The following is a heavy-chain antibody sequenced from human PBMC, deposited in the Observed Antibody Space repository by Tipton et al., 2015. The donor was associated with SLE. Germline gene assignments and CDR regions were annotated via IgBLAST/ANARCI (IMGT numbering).Heavy chain of an antibody. D-gene: IGHD5-12*01. CDR1: GGSFSGYY. J-gene: IGHJ3*02. CDR2: INHTGST. Sequence: TLSLTCAVYGGSFSGYYWSWIRQPPGKGLEWIVEINHTGSTNFNPSLKSRVTISVDTSKNQFSLKLSSMTAADTAVYYCARRVGRRGSTRGAFDIWGQGTMVTVSS. CDR3: ARRVGRRGSTRGAFDI. V-gene: IGHV4-34*01.